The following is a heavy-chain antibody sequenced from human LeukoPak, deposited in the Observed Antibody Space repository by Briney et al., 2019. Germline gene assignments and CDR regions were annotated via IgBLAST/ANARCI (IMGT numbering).Heavy chain of an antibody. Sequence: GGSLRLSCAASGFIFSTYSMNWVRQAPGKGLEWVSYISSTRSAEYYADSVEGRFTMSRDNAKNSVYLQMNSLRDEDSAVYYCARDWSYSFDYWGQGILVTVSS. V-gene: IGHV3-48*02. CDR3: ARDWSYSFDY. CDR2: ISSTRSAE. CDR1: GFIFSTYS. D-gene: IGHD2-21*01. J-gene: IGHJ4*02.